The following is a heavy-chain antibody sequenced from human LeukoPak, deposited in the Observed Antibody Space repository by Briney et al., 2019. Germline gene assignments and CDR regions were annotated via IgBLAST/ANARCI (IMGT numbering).Heavy chain of an antibody. CDR3: ARETVGATNFDFYFDY. J-gene: IGHJ4*02. CDR2: IIPIFGTA. Sequence: SVKVSCKASGGTFSSYAISWVRQAPGQGLEWMGGIIPIFGTANYAQKFQGRVTITADESTSTAYMELSSLRSEDTAVYYCARETVGATNFDFYFDYWGQGTLVTVSS. CDR1: GGTFSSYA. D-gene: IGHD5-12*01. V-gene: IGHV1-69*13.